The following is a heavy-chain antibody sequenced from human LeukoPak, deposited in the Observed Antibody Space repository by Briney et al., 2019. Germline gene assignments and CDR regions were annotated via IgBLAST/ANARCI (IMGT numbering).Heavy chain of an antibody. V-gene: IGHV3-21*01. CDR3: ARDPSGYDPVDS. CDR2: ISSSSYK. J-gene: IGHJ4*02. D-gene: IGHD5-12*01. Sequence: PGGSVRLSGAASGFTFSSYSMEWVGQAPGKGLEWVSSISSSSYKYYADSVKGRLTISRYNPKNSLYLQMNSLRAEDTAVYYCARDPSGYDPVDSWGQGTLVTVSS. CDR1: GFTFSSYS.